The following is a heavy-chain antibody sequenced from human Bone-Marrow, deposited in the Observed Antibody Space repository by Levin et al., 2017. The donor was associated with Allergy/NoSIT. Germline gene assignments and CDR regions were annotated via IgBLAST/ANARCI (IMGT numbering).Heavy chain of an antibody. Sequence: PGGSLRLSCVASGFTVRNNYMRWFRQAPGKGLEWVSLIYSGGDTYYADSVKGRFSISRDGSTNTLYLQMNSLRAEDTAVYYCARDGGVATGGDYWGQGTLVTVSS. D-gene: IGHD6-13*01. CDR3: ARDGGVATGGDY. CDR2: IYSGGDT. V-gene: IGHV3-66*01. CDR1: GFTVRNNY. J-gene: IGHJ4*02.